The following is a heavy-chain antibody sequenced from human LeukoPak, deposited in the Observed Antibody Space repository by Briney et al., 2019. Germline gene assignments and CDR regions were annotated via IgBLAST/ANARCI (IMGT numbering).Heavy chain of an antibody. D-gene: IGHD3-22*01. J-gene: IGHJ4*02. CDR3: ARLRRNSDRSDFFYYYDH. CDR1: GFTFSDYS. CDR2: VNTVSSYI. V-gene: IGHV3-21*01. Sequence: GGSLRLSCAASGFTFSDYSMNWVRQAPGKGLEWVASVNTVSSYIYYADSMRGRFTISRDNAKNSLFMQMNSLRAEDTAVYYCARLRRNSDRSDFFYYYDHWGQGTLVTVSS.